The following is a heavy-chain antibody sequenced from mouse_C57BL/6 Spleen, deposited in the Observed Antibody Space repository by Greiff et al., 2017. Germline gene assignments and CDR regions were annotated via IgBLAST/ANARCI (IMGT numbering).Heavy chain of an antibody. Sequence: QVQLQQSGAELARPGASVKLSCKASGYTFTSYGISWVKQRNGQGLEWIGEIYPRSGNTYYNEKFKGKATLPADKSTSTAYMELRSLTSEDSAVYFCVGYVIFAYWGQGTTLTVSA. CDR3: VGYVIFAY. J-gene: IGHJ2*01. CDR1: GYTFTSYG. CDR2: IYPRSGNT. D-gene: IGHD3-1*01. V-gene: IGHV1-81*01.